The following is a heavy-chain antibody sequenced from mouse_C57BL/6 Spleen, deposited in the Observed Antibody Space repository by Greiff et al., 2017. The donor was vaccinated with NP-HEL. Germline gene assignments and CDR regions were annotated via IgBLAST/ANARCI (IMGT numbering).Heavy chain of an antibody. J-gene: IGHJ4*01. D-gene: IGHD2-2*01. Sequence: EVQLQQSGPVLVKPGASVKMSCKASGYTFTDYYMNWVKQSHGKSLEWIGVINPYNGGTSYNQKFKGKATLTVDKSSSTAYMELNSLTSEDSAVYYCARWTWLGSYAMDYWGQGTSVTVSS. CDR3: ARWTWLGSYAMDY. CDR1: GYTFTDYY. CDR2: INPYNGGT. V-gene: IGHV1-19*01.